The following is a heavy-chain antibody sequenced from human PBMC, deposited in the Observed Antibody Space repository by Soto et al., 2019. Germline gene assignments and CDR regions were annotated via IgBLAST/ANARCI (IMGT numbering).Heavy chain of an antibody. CDR3: ARESGGATATLDYYYFYMDV. CDR2: INPNGGAT. Sequence: ALVKLACKTSGDSFNDYYIHWVRQAPGQGIEWMGWINPNGGATKYAQKFQGRVTVTRDTSIRTVYMELSSLRSDDTAVYYCARESGGATATLDYYYFYMDVWGNRTTVTVSS. V-gene: IGHV1-2*02. D-gene: IGHD5-12*01. J-gene: IGHJ6*03. CDR1: GDSFNDYY.